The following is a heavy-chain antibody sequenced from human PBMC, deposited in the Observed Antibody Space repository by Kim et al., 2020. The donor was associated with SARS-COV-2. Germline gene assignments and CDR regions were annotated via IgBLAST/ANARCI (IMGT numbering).Heavy chain of an antibody. V-gene: IGHV3-7*01. D-gene: IGHD5-12*01. Sequence: YVESVKGRFTISRDKTKNSLYLQMTSLRAEDTAVYYCARVGIVAGSFDYWGQGTLVTVSS. J-gene: IGHJ4*02. CDR3: ARVGIVAGSFDY.